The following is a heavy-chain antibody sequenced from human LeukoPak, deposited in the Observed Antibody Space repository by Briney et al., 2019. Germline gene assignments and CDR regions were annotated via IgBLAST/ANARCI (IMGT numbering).Heavy chain of an antibody. CDR2: IYYSGST. CDR1: GGSISSYY. V-gene: IGHV4-59*01. D-gene: IGHD3-22*01. CDR3: ARSLTTYYYDSSGYYWPGY. J-gene: IGHJ4*02. Sequence: SETLSLTCTVSGGSISSYYWSWIRQPPGKGLEWIGYIYYSGSTNYNPSLKSRVTISVDTSKNQFSLKLSSVTAADTAVYYCARSLTTYYYDSSGYYWPGYWGQGTLATVSS.